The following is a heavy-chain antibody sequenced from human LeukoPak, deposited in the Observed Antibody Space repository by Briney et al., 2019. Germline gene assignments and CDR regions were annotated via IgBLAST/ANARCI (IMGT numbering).Heavy chain of an antibody. CDR2: IYTSGST. CDR1: GGSVSSSTSY. V-gene: IGHV4-61*02. Sequence: PSETLSLTCTVSGGSVSSSTSYWSWIRQPAGKGLEWLGRIYTSGSTNYNPSLKSRVTMSVDTSKNQFSLKLSSVTAADTAVYYCAREDRYCSGGSCYSWGQGTLVTVSS. D-gene: IGHD2-15*01. CDR3: AREDRYCSGGSCYS. J-gene: IGHJ4*02.